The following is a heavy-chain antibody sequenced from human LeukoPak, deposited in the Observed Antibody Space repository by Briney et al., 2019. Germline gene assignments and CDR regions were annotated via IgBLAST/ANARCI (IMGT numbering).Heavy chain of an antibody. V-gene: IGHV4-39*01. D-gene: IGHD2-2*01. Sequence: KPSETLSLTCTVPGGSICSGTYYWGWIRQPPGKGLEWIDMMYYSGSTYYNPSLKSRVTISVDTSKNQFSLKLSSVTAADTAVYYCARHYCSSASCYVDYWGQGTLVTVSS. CDR3: ARHYCSSASCYVDY. J-gene: IGHJ4*02. CDR2: MYYSGST. CDR1: GGSICSGTYY.